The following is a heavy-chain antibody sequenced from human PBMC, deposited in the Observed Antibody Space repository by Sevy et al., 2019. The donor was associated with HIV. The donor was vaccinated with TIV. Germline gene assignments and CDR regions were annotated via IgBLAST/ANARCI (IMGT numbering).Heavy chain of an antibody. CDR2: IYFGGGA. CDR3: ARQKGGTNLIDY. Sequence: SETLSLTCTVSGGSINNYYWSWIRLPPGKGLEYIGNIYFGGGAYYNPSLRGRVTISVDTSKNQFSLKLTSVTAADTAVYYCARQKGGTNLIDYWGQGSLVTVSS. V-gene: IGHV4-59*08. CDR1: GGSINNYY. J-gene: IGHJ4*02. D-gene: IGHD2-2*01.